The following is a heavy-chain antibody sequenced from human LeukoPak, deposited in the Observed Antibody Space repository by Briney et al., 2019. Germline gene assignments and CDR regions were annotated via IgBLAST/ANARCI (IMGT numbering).Heavy chain of an antibody. D-gene: IGHD2-15*01. Sequence: ENLSLTCAVYGGSFSGYYWSWTRQPPGKGLEWIGEINHSGSTNYNPSHKSRVTISVDTSKNQFSLKLSSVTAADTAVYYCARARGYCSGGSCPPYYYYYMDVWGKGTTVTVSS. CDR3: ARARGYCSGGSCPPYYYYYMDV. CDR1: GGSFSGYY. J-gene: IGHJ6*03. V-gene: IGHV4-34*01. CDR2: INHSGST.